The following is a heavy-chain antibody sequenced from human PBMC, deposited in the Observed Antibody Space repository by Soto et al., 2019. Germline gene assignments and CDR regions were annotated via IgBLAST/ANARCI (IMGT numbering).Heavy chain of an antibody. V-gene: IGHV3-30*18. CDR1: GFTFSSYG. J-gene: IGHJ4*02. D-gene: IGHD5-12*01. CDR3: AKSRVGSSCYEGDY. Sequence: QVQLVESGGGVVQPGRSLRLSCAASGFTFSSYGMHWVRQAPGKGLEWLEVISYDGTIQYYADSIKGRFNISKDNSKNTLFLQMNSLRPDDTALYFCAKSRVGSSCYEGDYWGQGTLVTVSS. CDR2: ISYDGTIQ.